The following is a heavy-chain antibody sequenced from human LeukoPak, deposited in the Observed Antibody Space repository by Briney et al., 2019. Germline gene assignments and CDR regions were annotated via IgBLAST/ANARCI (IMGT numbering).Heavy chain of an antibody. V-gene: IGHV1-69*04. CDR2: ITPILGIA. CDR1: GGTFSSYA. CDR3: AILSSSSVHARAFDI. Sequence: SVKVSCKASGGTFSSYAISWVRQAPGQGLEWMGRITPILGIANYAQKFQGRVTITADKSTSTAYMELSSLRSEDTAVYYCAILSSSSVHARAFDIWGQGTMVTVSS. J-gene: IGHJ3*02. D-gene: IGHD6-6*01.